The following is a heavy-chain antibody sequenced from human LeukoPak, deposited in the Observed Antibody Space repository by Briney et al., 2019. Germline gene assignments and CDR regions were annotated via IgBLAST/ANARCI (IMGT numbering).Heavy chain of an antibody. CDR1: GFTFSTYS. CDR3: ARETVTYEFDF. J-gene: IGHJ4*02. Sequence: GGSLRLSCAASGFTFSTYSMNWVRQAPGKGLEWISSMTSSSDYMSYADSVKGRFTISRDNAQNSLYLQMNSLRAEDTAVYYCARETVTYEFDFWGQGTLVTVSS. CDR2: MTSSSDYM. V-gene: IGHV3-21*01. D-gene: IGHD3-22*01.